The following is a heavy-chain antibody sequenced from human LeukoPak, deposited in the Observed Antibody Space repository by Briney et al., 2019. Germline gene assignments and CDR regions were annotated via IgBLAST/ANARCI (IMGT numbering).Heavy chain of an antibody. CDR1: GGSISSSNW. J-gene: IGHJ3*02. CDR3: ASRGVEGYCSGGSCYPSVAFDI. Sequence: SGTLSLTCAVSGGSISSSNWWSWVRQPPGKGLEWIGEIYHSGSTNYNPSLKSRVTISVDKSKNQFSLKLSSVTAADTAVYYCASRGVEGYCSGGSCYPSVAFDIWGQGTMVTVSS. V-gene: IGHV4-4*02. CDR2: IYHSGST. D-gene: IGHD2-15*01.